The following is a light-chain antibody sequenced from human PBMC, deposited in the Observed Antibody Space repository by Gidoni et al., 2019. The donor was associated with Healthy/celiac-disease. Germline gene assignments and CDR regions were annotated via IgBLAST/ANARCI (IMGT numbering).Light chain of an antibody. CDR3: QQRYSTLLT. CDR2: SAS. CDR1: QSISSY. J-gene: IGKJ4*01. Sequence: DIQMTTYTSSLSASVGDRVTITCRASQSISSYLNWYQQKPGKAPKLLIYSASSFQSGGPSRFSGSGSGTDFTLTISSLQPEDFATYYCQQRYSTLLTFGGGTKVEIK. V-gene: IGKV1-39*01.